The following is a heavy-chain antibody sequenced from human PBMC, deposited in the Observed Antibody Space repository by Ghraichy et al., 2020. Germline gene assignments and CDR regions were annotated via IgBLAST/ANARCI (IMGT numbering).Heavy chain of an antibody. Sequence: SETLSLTCTVSGGSIRSHFWSWIRQSPGKGLEGIGYIYYTGNTNYSPSLGGRATISLDTSKNQFSLRLTSLTAADTAIYYCARRGRGYSLYYYGLDVWGPGTTVTVSS. J-gene: IGHJ6*02. CDR2: IYYTGNT. D-gene: IGHD5-12*01. CDR1: GGSIRSHF. CDR3: ARRGRGYSLYYYGLDV. V-gene: IGHV4-59*08.